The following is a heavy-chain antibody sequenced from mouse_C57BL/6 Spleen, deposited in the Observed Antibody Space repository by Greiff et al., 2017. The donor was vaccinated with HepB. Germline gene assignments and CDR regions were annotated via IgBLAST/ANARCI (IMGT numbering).Heavy chain of an antibody. CDR3: ARGPYYAMDY. CDR2: IDPSDSYT. CDR1: GYTFTSYW. J-gene: IGHJ4*01. V-gene: IGHV1-50*01. Sequence: VQLQQSGAELVKPGASVKLSCKASGYTFTSYWMQWVKQRPGQGLVWIGEIDPSDSYTNYNQKFKGKATLTVDTSSSTAYMQLSSLTSEDSAVYYCARGPYYAMDYWGQGTSVTVSS.